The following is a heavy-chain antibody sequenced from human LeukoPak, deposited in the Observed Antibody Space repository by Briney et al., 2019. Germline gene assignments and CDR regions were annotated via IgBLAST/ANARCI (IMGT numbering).Heavy chain of an antibody. CDR2: ISAYNGNT. CDR1: GYTFTSYG. Sequence: ASVKVSCKASGYTFTSYGISWVRQAPGQGLEWMGWISAYNGNTNYAQKLQGRVTMTTDTSTSTAYMELRSLRSDDTAVYYCARAVGYCSSTSCYRGHYFDYWGQGTLVTVSS. CDR3: ARAVGYCSSTSCYRGHYFDY. J-gene: IGHJ4*02. D-gene: IGHD2-2*02. V-gene: IGHV1-18*01.